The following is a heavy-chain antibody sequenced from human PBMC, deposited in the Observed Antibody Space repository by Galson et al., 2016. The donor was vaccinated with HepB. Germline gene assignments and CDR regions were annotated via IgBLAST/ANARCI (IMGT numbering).Heavy chain of an antibody. CDR3: ARGQQWLQAIDF. J-gene: IGHJ4*02. CDR2: IYPGDSAT. D-gene: IGHD6-19*01. CDR1: AYNFTSYW. Sequence: QSGAEVTKPGESLKISCKASAYNFTSYWIVWVRQMPGKGLEWMGIIYPGDSATRYSPSFQGQVIISADKSISTAYLQWSSLKASDTAMYYCARGQQWLQAIDFWGPGTLVTVSS. V-gene: IGHV5-51*01.